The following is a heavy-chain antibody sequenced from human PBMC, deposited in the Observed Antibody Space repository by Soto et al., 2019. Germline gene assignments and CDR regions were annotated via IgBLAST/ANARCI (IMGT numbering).Heavy chain of an antibody. J-gene: IGHJ5*02. CDR1: GGTFSSYA. D-gene: IGHD3-10*01. Sequence: QAPLVQSGAEVKKPGSSVTVSCKASGGTFSSYAIHWVRQAPGQGLEWMGGIIPMYGPAKYAQRFQGIVTITADESMTTVYMELTSLTSQDTAVYYCARVTSMVRGVIDNWFDPWGHGTLVTVSS. V-gene: IGHV1-69*01. CDR2: IIPMYGPA. CDR3: ARVTSMVRGVIDNWFDP.